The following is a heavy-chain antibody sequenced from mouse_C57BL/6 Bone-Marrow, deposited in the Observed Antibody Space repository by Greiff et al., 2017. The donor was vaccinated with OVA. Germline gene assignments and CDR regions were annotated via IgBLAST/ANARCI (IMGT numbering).Heavy chain of an antibody. CDR2: IYPGGGYT. CDR3: ARPDSTGAMDY. Sequence: VQLQQSGAELVRPGTSVKMSCKASGYTFTNYWIGWAKQRPGHGLEWIGDIYPGGGYTNYNEKFKGKATLTADKSSSTAYMQFSSLTSEDSAVYYCARPDSTGAMDYWGQGTSVTVSS. V-gene: IGHV1-63*01. CDR1: GYTFTNYW. D-gene: IGHD4-1*01. J-gene: IGHJ4*01.